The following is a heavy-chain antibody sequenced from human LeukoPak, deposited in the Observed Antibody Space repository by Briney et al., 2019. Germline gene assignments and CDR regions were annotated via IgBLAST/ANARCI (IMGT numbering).Heavy chain of an antibody. CDR1: GGTFSSYA. J-gene: IGHJ5*02. D-gene: IGHD5-18*01. CDR3: AREGEVTWIQLSRPFYNWFDP. V-gene: IGHV1-69*04. Sequence: ASVKVSCKAPGGTFSSYAISWVRQAPGQGLEWMGRIIPILGIANYAQKFQGRVTMTTDTSTSTAYMELRSLRSDDTAVYYCAREGEVTWIQLSRPFYNWFDPWGQGTLVTVSS. CDR2: IIPILGIA.